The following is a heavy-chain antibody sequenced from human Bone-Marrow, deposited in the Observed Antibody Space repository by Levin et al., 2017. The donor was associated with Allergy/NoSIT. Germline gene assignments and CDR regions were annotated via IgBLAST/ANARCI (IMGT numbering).Heavy chain of an antibody. J-gene: IGHJ4*02. D-gene: IGHD1-7*01. CDR1: GFTFDDHA. V-gene: IGHV3-9*01. CDR3: VRDKTVTTFDSTFEY. CDR2: ISWNSGSI. Sequence: PGGSLRLSCLASGFTFDDHAMHWVRQTPGKGLEWVSGISWNSGSIGYADSVKGRFTISRDNARNSLFLQIHSLTLEDTALYYCVRDKTVTTFDSTFEYWGQGVPVIVSS.